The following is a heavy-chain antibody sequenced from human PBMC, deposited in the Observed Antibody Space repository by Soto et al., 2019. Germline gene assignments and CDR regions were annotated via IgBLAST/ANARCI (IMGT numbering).Heavy chain of an antibody. CDR3: ARVGVSTMIYYYYMDV. CDR2: IYYSGST. CDR1: GGSISSYY. V-gene: IGHV4-59*01. J-gene: IGHJ6*03. Sequence: SETLSLTCTVSGGSISSYYWSWIRQPPGKGLEWIGYIYYSGSTNYNPSLKSRVTISVDTSKNQFSLKLSSVTAADTAVYYCARVGVSTMIYYYYMDVWGKGTTVTVSS. D-gene: IGHD3-22*01.